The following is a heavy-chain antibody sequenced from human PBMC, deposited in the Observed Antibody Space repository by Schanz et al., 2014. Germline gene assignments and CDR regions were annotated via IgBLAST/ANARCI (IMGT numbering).Heavy chain of an antibody. V-gene: IGHV3-23*01. CDR2: ISGSGGST. CDR3: VRGVRIDY. Sequence: EVQLLESGGGLVQPGGSLRLSCAASGFTFSSYAMTWVRQAPGKGLDWVSAISGSGGSTVYADSVKGRFTISRDNSNNTVFLQMNSLRAEDTAVYYCVRGVRIDYWGQGTLVTVSS. D-gene: IGHD3-3*01. CDR1: GFTFSSYA. J-gene: IGHJ4*02.